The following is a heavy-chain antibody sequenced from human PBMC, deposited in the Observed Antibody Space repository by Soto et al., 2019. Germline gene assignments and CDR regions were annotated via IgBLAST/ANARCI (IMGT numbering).Heavy chain of an antibody. CDR2: VNHGGTS. CDR1: GGSISSSSYY. Sequence: SETLSLTCTVSGGSISSSSYYWDWIRQPPGKGLEWIGEVNHGGTSNYNQSLKSRAIISVDTSKNQFSLKLTSVTAEDTALNICATSSFLRPGDFFHGWDVGGQGTTVTVSS. V-gene: IGHV4-39*01. CDR3: ATSSFLRPGDFFHGWDV. D-gene: IGHD3-16*01. J-gene: IGHJ6*02.